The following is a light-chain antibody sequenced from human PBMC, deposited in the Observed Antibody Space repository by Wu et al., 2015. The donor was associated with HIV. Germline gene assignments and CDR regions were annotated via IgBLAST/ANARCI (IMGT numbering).Light chain of an antibody. CDR2: GAS. J-gene: IGKJ4*01. CDR3: QQYNIWPPLT. CDR1: QSVSSN. Sequence: EIVMTQSPATLSVSPGERATLSCRASQSVSSNLAWYQQKPGQAPRLLIYGASTRATGIPAKFSGSGSGTEFTLTISSVQSEDFATYFCQQYNIWPPLTFGGGYQGGDQ. V-gene: IGKV3-15*01.